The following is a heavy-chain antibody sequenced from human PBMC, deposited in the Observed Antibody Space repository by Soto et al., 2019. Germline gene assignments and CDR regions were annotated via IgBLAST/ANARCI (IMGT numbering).Heavy chain of an antibody. D-gene: IGHD3-9*01. CDR3: APAGDYDMLTFDH. Sequence: QITLKESGPTLVRPAQTLTLTCAFSGFSLTTYDMGVAWIRQPPGKALEWLALIYWDDDKRYSPSLKDRLASSKDTSRNQVVLTITNMAPGDTATYFCAPAGDYDMLTFDHWGPGTLVTVSS. V-gene: IGHV2-5*02. CDR1: GFSLTTYDMG. J-gene: IGHJ4*02. CDR2: IYWDDDK.